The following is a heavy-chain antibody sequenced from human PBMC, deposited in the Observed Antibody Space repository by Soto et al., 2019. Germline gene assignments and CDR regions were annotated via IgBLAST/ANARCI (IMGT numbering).Heavy chain of an antibody. CDR3: AKDHCSSTSCYLSASYNWFDP. V-gene: IGHV3-23*01. CDR2: ISGSGGST. D-gene: IGHD2-2*01. Sequence: GGSLRLSCAASGFTFSSYAMSWVRQAPGKGLEWVSAISGSGGSTYYADSVKGRFTISRDNSKNTLYLKMNSLRAEDTAVYYCAKDHCSSTSCYLSASYNWFDPWGQGTLVTVSS. J-gene: IGHJ5*02. CDR1: GFTFSSYA.